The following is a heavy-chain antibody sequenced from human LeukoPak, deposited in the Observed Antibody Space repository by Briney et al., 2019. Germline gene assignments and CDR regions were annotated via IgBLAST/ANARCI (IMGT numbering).Heavy chain of an antibody. D-gene: IGHD6-13*01. J-gene: IGHJ5*02. CDR2: ISSSSSTI. CDR1: GFTFSSYS. V-gene: IGHV3-48*01. Sequence: PGGSLRLSCAASGFTFSSYSMNWVRQAPGKGLEWVSYISSSSSTIYYADSVKGRFTISRDNAKNSLYLQMNSLRAEDTAVYYCARDRSGSWYSRWFDPWGQGTLVTVSS. CDR3: ARDRSGSWYSRWFDP.